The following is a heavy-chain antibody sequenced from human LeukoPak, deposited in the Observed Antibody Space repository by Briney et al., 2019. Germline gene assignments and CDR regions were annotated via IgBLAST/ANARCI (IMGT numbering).Heavy chain of an antibody. J-gene: IGHJ4*02. V-gene: IGHV4-61*01. CDR1: GGSVSSGSYF. CDR3: ARGYRSSWYQVDY. CDR2: IYYNGNT. Sequence: PSETLSLTCTVSGGSVSSGSYFWSWIRQPPGEGLEWIGFIYYNGNTNSSPSLKSRVTISVDTSKSQFSLKLTSVTAADTAVYYCARGYRSSWYQVDYWGQGTLVTVSS. D-gene: IGHD6-13*01.